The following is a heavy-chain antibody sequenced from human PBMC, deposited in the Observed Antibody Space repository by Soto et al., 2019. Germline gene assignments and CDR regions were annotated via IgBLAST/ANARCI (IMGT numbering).Heavy chain of an antibody. CDR1: VFTVSNNY. Sequence: WWSLRLSCSVSVFTVSNNYMSWFRQAPGKGLEGVSVIYSGGYTAYGDSVKGRFTISRDNSKNTLYLQLTSVTAADTAVYYCARGAADTAMVDSWGQGTLVTVSS. CDR3: ARGAADTAMVDS. CDR2: IYSGGYT. J-gene: IGHJ4*02. V-gene: IGHV3-53*05. D-gene: IGHD5-18*01.